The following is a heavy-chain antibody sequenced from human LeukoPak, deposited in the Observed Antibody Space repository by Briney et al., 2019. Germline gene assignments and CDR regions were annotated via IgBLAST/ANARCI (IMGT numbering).Heavy chain of an antibody. CDR1: GFTFSSYA. J-gene: IGHJ4*02. CDR2: ISYDGSNK. V-gene: IGHV3-30-3*01. CDR3: ARGSSGSPLAFDY. Sequence: GRSLRLPCAASGFTFSSYAMHWVRQAPGKGLEWVAVISYDGSNKYYADSVKGRFTISRDNSKNTLYLQMNSLRAEDTAVYYCARGSSGSPLAFDYWGQGTLVTVSS. D-gene: IGHD1-26*01.